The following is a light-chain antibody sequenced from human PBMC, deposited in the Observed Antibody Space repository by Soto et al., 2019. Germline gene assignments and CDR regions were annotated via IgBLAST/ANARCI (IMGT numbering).Light chain of an antibody. Sequence: QSALTQPASVSGSPGQSITISCTGTSSNVGNYNLVSWYQQHPGKAPKLMIYEVYKRPSGVSNRFSGSKSGITDSLTNYGLQAEDEADYYCCSYAGSDTYVFGTGTKVTVL. V-gene: IGLV2-23*02. CDR3: CSYAGSDTYV. CDR2: EVY. J-gene: IGLJ1*01. CDR1: SSNVGNYNL.